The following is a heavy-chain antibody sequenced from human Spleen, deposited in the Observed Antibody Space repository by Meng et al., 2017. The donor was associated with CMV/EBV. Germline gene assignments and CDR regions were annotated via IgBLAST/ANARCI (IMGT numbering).Heavy chain of an antibody. V-gene: IGHV3-30*04. D-gene: IGHD5-12*01. Sequence: GESLKISCAASGFTFSSYAMHWVRQAPGKGLEWVAVISYDGSNKYYADSVKGRFTISRDNAKNSLYLQMNSLRAEDTAVYYCARVGLRWWFDPWGQGTLVTVSS. J-gene: IGHJ5*02. CDR3: ARVGLRWWFDP. CDR1: GFTFSSYA. CDR2: ISYDGSNK.